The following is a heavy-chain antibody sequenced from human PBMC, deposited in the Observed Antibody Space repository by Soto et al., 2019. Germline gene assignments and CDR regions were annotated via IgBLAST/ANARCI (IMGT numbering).Heavy chain of an antibody. CDR1: GFTVSSNY. V-gene: IGHV3-66*01. D-gene: IGHD3-10*01. CDR2: IYSGGST. Sequence: EVQLVESGGGLVQPGGSLRLSCAASGFTVSSNYMSWVRQAPGKGLEWVSVIYSGGSTYYADSVKGRFTISRDNSKNTLYRQMNSLRAEDTAVYYCARGRDFGYYGMDVWGQGTTVTVSS. J-gene: IGHJ6*02. CDR3: ARGRDFGYYGMDV.